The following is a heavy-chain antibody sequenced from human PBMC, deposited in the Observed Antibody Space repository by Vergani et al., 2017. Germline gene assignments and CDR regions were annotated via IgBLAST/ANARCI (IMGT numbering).Heavy chain of an antibody. CDR1: GGSISSSRSY. V-gene: IGHV4-39*01. D-gene: IGHD3-10*01. Sequence: QLQLQESGPGLVKPSETLSLTCTVSGGSISSSRSYWGWIRQTPGKGLDWIGRSYYRGSTYYNPSLKSLVTIFVDTSKNQFSLNLSSVTAADTAVYYCGRHPTYGAGKYFDLWGRGTLVTVSS. CDR3: GRHPTYGAGKYFDL. CDR2: SYYRGST. J-gene: IGHJ2*01.